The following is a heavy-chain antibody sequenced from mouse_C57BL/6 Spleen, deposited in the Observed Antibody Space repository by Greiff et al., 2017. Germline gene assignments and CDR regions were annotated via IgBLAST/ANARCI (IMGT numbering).Heavy chain of an antibody. CDR1: GYTFTDHP. J-gene: IGHJ2*01. CDR3: ARSGIYYDYDEVFDY. Sequence: VQLQQSDAELVKPGASVKISCKVSGYTFTDHPIHWMKQRPEQGLAWIGYIYPRDGSTKYTEKFTGKATLTADKSSSTAYMQLNSLTSEDSAVXFCARSGIYYDYDEVFDYWGQGTTLTVSS. D-gene: IGHD2-4*01. CDR2: IYPRDGST. V-gene: IGHV1-78*01.